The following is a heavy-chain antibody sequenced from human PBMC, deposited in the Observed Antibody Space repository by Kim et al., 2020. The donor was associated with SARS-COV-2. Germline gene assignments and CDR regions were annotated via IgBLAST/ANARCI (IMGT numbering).Heavy chain of an antibody. J-gene: IGHJ4*02. CDR1: GDSISSYY. CDR2: IYYSGST. Sequence: SETLSLTCTVSGDSISSYYWSWIRQPPGKGLEWIGYIYYSGSTNYNPSLKSRVTISVDTSKNQFSLKLRSVTAADTAIYYCAKDLGTGGWNYWGQGTLVSVSS. V-gene: IGHV4-59*01. CDR3: AKDLGTGGWNY. D-gene: IGHD1-1*01.